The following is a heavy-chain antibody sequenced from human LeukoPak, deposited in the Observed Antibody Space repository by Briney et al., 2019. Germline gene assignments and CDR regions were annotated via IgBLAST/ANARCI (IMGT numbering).Heavy chain of an antibody. V-gene: IGHV3-30-3*01. J-gene: IGHJ4*02. CDR2: ISFDGDIQ. Sequence: GGSLRLSCAASGFTFTSSAMHWVRQAPGKGLEWVAVISFDGDIQSYAASVKGRFTISRDNPSYTLYLQMNSLTPEDTAVYYCARDQGRDYGDYGGDYWGQGTLVTVSS. CDR1: GFTFTSSA. D-gene: IGHD4-17*01. CDR3: ARDQGRDYGDYGGDY.